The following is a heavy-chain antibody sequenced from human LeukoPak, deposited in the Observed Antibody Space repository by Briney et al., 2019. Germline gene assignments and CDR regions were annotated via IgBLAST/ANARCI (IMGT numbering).Heavy chain of an antibody. CDR1: GDSISSSSYY. J-gene: IGHJ4*02. V-gene: IGHV4-39*07. D-gene: IGHD3-22*01. CDR3: ARDSRDSSGYLYYFDY. CDR2: IFYSGST. Sequence: PSETLSLTCTVSGDSISSSSYYWGWIRQPPGKGLEWIGTIFYSGSTYYNPSLKSRVTLSVDTSKNRYSLKLSSVTAADTAVYYCARDSRDSSGYLYYFDYWGQGTLVTVSS.